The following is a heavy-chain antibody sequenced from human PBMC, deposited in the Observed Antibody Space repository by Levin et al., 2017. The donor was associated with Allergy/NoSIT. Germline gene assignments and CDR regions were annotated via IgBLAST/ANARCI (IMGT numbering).Heavy chain of an antibody. J-gene: IGHJ5*02. CDR3: ARHYGSGSYYNAPTGWFDP. CDR1: GGSISASRYY. D-gene: IGHD3-10*01. Sequence: SQTLSLTCNVSGGSISASRYYWGWIRQPPGKGLEWIANVYYSGSTYYNPSLKSRVTISVDTSKNQFSLKLRSVTAADTAVYYCARHYGSGSYYNAPTGWFDPWGQGTLVTVFS. CDR2: VYYSGST. V-gene: IGHV4-39*07.